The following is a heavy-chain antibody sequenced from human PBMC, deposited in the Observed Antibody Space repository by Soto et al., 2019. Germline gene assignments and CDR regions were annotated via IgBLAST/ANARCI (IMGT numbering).Heavy chain of an antibody. D-gene: IGHD2-15*01. V-gene: IGHV4-34*01. CDR1: GGSFTDYY. CDR3: ARGRREVTKVFPAHDAHTPPPLGRVSAGPFDY. J-gene: IGHJ4*02. CDR2: IYHSGAT. Sequence: SETLSLTCAVYGGSFTDYYWSWIRQPPGQGLEWVGEIYHSGATNFNPSLESRVAMSVDTARKQLSLSLTSVTAADTAGYFCARGRREVTKVFPAHDAHTPPPLGRVSAGPFDYWGQGSQVTVSS.